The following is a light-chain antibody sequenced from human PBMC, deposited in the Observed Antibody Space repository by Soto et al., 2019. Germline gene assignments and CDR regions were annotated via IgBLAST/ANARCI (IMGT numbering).Light chain of an antibody. CDR2: DAS. CDR3: QQRSNWPST. V-gene: IGKV3-11*01. Sequence: EIVLTQSPATLSLSPGERATLSCKASQSVSSYLAWYQQTPGQAPRLLIYDASSRATGIPARFSGSGSGADFTLTITSLEPEDFAVYYCQQRSNWPSTFGGGTKVEI. CDR1: QSVSSY. J-gene: IGKJ4*02.